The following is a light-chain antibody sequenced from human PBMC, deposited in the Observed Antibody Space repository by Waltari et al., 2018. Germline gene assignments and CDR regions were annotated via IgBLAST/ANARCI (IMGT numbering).Light chain of an antibody. Sequence: EIVLTQSPATLSLSPGERATLSCRASQNIGSYLAWYQQKPGQPPRVLIYDASTRATGIPAIFSGSGSGADFALTISSLEPDDFAVYYCQQRSNWPRTFGQGTKLEIK. CDR3: QQRSNWPRT. CDR1: QNIGSY. V-gene: IGKV3-11*01. J-gene: IGKJ2*01. CDR2: DAS.